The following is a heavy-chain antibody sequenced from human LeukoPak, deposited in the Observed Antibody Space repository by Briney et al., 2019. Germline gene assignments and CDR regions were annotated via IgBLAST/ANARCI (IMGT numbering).Heavy chain of an antibody. CDR1: GYTFTSYG. CDR3: ASSTSPYFDY. D-gene: IGHD2-2*01. J-gene: IGHJ4*02. V-gene: IGHV1-8*01. Sequence: ASVKVSCKASGYTFTSYGINWVRQATGQGLEWMGWMNPNSGNTGYAQKFQGRVTMTRDTSISTAYMELSRLRSDDTAVYYCASSTSPYFDYWGQGTLVTVSS. CDR2: MNPNSGNT.